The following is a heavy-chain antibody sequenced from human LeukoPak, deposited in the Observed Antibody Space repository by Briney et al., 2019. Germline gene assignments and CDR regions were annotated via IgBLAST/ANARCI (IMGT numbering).Heavy chain of an antibody. V-gene: IGHV1-18*01. CDR2: IYTYNGNA. J-gene: IGHJ1*01. D-gene: IGHD6-19*01. Sequence: ASVKVSCKASGYTFTAYGFRWVRQTPGQGLECMAWIYTYNGNADYAQTFQGRVTLTSDTSTTTVYMELRDLTSDDTAVYYCARDSSPVAGMGRFWGQGSLVTVSS. CDR1: GYTFTAYG. CDR3: ARDSSPVAGMGRF.